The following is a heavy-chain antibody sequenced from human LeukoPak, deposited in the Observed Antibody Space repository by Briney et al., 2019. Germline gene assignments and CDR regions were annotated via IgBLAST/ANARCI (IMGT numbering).Heavy chain of an antibody. CDR2: SGTSGGA. Sequence: GGSLRLSCAASGFTFTKNAMGWVRHTPGKGLEWVSTSGTSGGAYYADSVKGRFTISRDESKNTLYLEMNSLRGEDTAVYYCAKETRNTHNYCYFDSWGQGTLVTVSS. J-gene: IGHJ4*02. V-gene: IGHV3-23*01. CDR1: GFTFTKNA. CDR3: AKETRNTHNYCYFDS. D-gene: IGHD5-24*01.